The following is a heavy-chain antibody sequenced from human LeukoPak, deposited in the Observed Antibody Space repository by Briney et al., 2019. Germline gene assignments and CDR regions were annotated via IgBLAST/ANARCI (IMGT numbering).Heavy chain of an antibody. J-gene: IGHJ4*02. CDR1: GFTFSSYS. CDR3: ARDMSSSWYFDY. Sequence: GGSLRLSCAASGFTFSSYSMNWVRQAPGKGLEWVSSISSSGSYIYYADSVKGRFTISRDNAKNSLYLQMNSLRAEDTAVYYCARDMSSSWYFDYWGQGTLVTVSS. V-gene: IGHV3-21*01. D-gene: IGHD6-13*01. CDR2: ISSSGSYI.